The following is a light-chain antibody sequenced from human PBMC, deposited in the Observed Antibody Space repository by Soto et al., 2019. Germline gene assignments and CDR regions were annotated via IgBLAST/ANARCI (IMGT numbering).Light chain of an antibody. J-gene: IGLJ1*01. V-gene: IGLV2-14*03. Sequence: QSVLTQPASVSGSPGQSITISCTGTSSDVGGYNYVSWYQQHPGKAPKLMIYDVSNRPSGVSNRFSGSKSGNTASLTISGLQAGDEADYFCNSYTSSTTLYVFGTGTKVTVL. CDR3: NSYTSSTTLYV. CDR1: SSDVGGYNY. CDR2: DVS.